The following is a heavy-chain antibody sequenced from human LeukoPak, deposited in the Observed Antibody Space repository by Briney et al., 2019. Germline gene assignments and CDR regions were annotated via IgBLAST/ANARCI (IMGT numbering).Heavy chain of an antibody. J-gene: IGHJ6*03. CDR3: ARGRYMDV. Sequence: GASVKVSCKTSGYIFIDYEISWVRQAPGQGLEWMGWMNPKSGDTGYEQKFQGRITITRDSSISIVYMELSSLRSEDTALYYCARGRYMDVWGKGTTVTVSS. CDR2: MNPKSGDT. V-gene: IGHV1-8*02. CDR1: GYIFIDYE.